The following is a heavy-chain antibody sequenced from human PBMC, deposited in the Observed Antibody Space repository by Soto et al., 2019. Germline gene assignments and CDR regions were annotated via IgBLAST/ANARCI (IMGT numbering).Heavy chain of an antibody. V-gene: IGHV4-34*01. CDR2: IDHSGST. CDR3: AGFIEYSSSLDY. J-gene: IGHJ4*02. CDR1: GGSFSGYY. Sequence: SETLSLTCAVYGGSFSGYYWSWIRQPPGKGLEWIGEIDHSGSTNYNPSLKSRVTISVDTSKNQFSLKLSSVTAADTAVYYCAGFIEYSSSLDYWGQGSLVTVSS. D-gene: IGHD6-6*01.